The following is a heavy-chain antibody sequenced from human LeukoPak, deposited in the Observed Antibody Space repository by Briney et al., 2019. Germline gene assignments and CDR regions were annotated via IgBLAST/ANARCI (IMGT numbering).Heavy chain of an antibody. D-gene: IGHD6-19*01. CDR1: GFTFSSYS. CDR3: ARDRRVAVAGTSDY. J-gene: IGHJ4*02. V-gene: IGHV3-21*01. Sequence: PGGSLRLSCAASGFTFSSYSMNWVRQAPGKGLEWVSSISSSSYIYYADSVKGRFTISRDNAKNSLYLQMNSLRAEDTAVYYCARDRRVAVAGTSDYWGQGTLVTVSS. CDR2: ISSSSYI.